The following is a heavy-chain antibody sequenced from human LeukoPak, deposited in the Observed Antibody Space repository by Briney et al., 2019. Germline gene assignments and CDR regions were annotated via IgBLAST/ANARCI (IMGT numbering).Heavy chain of an antibody. D-gene: IGHD3-22*01. V-gene: IGHV3-23*01. CDR2: ISGSGGST. CDR1: GFTFSSYA. CDR3: ARDGEYYDSSGYYHPYDY. J-gene: IGHJ4*02. Sequence: GGSLRLSCAASGFTFSSYAMSWVRQAPGKGLEWVSAISGSGGSTYYADSVKGRFTISRDNSKNTLYLQMNSLRAEDTAVYYCARDGEYYDSSGYYHPYDYWGQGTLVTVSS.